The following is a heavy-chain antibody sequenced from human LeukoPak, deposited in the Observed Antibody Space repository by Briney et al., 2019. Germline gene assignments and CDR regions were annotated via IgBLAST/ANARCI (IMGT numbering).Heavy chain of an antibody. D-gene: IGHD3-9*01. V-gene: IGHV4-31*03. CDR3: ARMTGYYLDS. CDR1: GGSISSGDYY. CDR2: IYYRGTT. J-gene: IGHJ4*02. Sequence: PSETLSLTCTVPGGSISSGDYYWSWIRQHPGKGPEWMGYIYYRGTTYYNPSLRSRIIMSVDTSKNQFSLKVSSVTAADTAVYYCARMTGYYLDSWGQGTVVTVSS.